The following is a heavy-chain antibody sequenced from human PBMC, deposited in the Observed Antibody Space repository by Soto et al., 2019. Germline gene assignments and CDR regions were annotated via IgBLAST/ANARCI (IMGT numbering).Heavy chain of an antibody. D-gene: IGHD4-17*01. J-gene: IGHJ5*02. Sequence: SETLSLTWAMCGDCVGKYYFNWLRQPPGKGLEWIGLIYTTSIPQYISSPKSFVTMSVDTSKKQFSIKLNLSSVTAAEKAVYYCARSPAYGDLANLDTWGQGTLVTVSS. CDR3: ARSPAYGDLANLDT. V-gene: IGHV4-59*10. CDR2: IYTTSIP. CDR1: GDCVGKYY.